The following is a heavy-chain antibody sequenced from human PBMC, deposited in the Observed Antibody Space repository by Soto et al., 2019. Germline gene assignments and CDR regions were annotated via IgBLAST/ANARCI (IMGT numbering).Heavy chain of an antibody. D-gene: IGHD3-3*01. CDR2: ISSNGGST. V-gene: IGHV3-64D*06. CDR3: VTPYYDFWSGYYTGGLDV. Sequence: HPGGSLRLSCSASGFTFSSYAMHWVRQAPGKGLEYVSAISSNGGSTYYADSVKGRFTISRDNSKNTLYLQMSSLRAEDTAVYYCVTPYYDFWSGYYTGGLDVWGHGTTVTVSS. CDR1: GFTFSSYA. J-gene: IGHJ6*02.